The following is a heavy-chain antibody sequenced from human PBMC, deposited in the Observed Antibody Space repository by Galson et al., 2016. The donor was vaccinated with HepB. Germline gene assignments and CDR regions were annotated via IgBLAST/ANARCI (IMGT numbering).Heavy chain of an antibody. CDR3: ARRNVGKPADLRGDYHYYGMDV. J-gene: IGHJ6*02. V-gene: IGHV5-51*01. CDR1: GYGFTNHW. Sequence: QSGAEVKKPGESLKISCQGSGYGFTNHWISWVRQMPGKGLEWMGIIYPGDSDTRYSPSFQGQVTISADKSISTAYLQWSSLKASDTAMYYCARRNVGKPADLRGDYHYYGMDVWGQGTTVIVSS. CDR2: IYPGDSDT. D-gene: IGHD2-2*01.